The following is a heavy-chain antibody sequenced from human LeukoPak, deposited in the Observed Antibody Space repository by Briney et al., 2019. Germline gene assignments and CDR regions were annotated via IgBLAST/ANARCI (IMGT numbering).Heavy chain of an antibody. J-gene: IGHJ4*02. Sequence: ASVKVSCKASGYTFTSYYMHWVRQAPGQGLEWMGIINPSGGSTSYAQKFQGRVTMTRDTSTSTVYMELSSRRSEDTAVYYCARILSAYGDSDYWGQGTLVTVSS. V-gene: IGHV1-46*01. CDR3: ARILSAYGDSDY. D-gene: IGHD4-17*01. CDR2: INPSGGST. CDR1: GYTFTSYY.